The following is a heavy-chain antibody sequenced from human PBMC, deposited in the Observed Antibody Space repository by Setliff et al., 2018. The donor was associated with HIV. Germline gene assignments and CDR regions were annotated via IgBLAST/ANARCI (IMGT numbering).Heavy chain of an antibody. CDR3: ARGEGAGLGYSSGWAYYYYGMDV. D-gene: IGHD6-19*01. V-gene: IGHV4-59*01. J-gene: IGHJ6*02. CDR2: IYNSGTT. CDR1: GGSISNYY. Sequence: PSETLSLTCTVSGGSISNYYWSWIRQPPGKGLEWIGYIYNSGTTNYNPSLKSRVTISVDTSKNQFSLKLSSVTAADTAVYYCARGEGAGLGYSSGWAYYYYGMDVWGQGTTVTVSS.